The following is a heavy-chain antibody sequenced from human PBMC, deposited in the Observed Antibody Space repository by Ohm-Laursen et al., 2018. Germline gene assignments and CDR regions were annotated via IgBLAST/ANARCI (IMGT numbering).Heavy chain of an antibody. CDR2: INPSGGST. Sequence: ASVKVSCKASGYTFTSYGISWVRQAPGRGLEWMGIINPSGGSTSYAQKFQGRVTMTRDTSTSTVYMELSSLRSEDTAVYYCARGTASGFFDYWGQGTLVTVSS. CDR1: GYTFTSYG. D-gene: IGHD3-22*01. CDR3: ARGTASGFFDY. V-gene: IGHV1-46*01. J-gene: IGHJ4*02.